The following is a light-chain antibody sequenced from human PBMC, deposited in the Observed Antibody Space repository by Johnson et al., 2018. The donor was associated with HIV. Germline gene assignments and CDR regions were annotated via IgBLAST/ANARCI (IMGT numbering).Light chain of an antibody. CDR2: ESN. CDR1: SYNIGKNS. V-gene: IGLV1-51*02. CDR3: GTWDSSLSASYV. J-gene: IGLJ1*01. Sequence: QSALTQPPSVSAAPRQKVTISCSGSSYNIGKNSVSWYQQLPGTAPKLLIYESNKRPSGIPYRFSGSKSGTSATLGITGLQTGDEADYYCGTWDSSLSASYVFGTGTKVTVL.